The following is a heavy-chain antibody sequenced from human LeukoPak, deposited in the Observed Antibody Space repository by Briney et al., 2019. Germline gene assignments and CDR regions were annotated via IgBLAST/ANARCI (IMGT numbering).Heavy chain of an antibody. J-gene: IGHJ4*02. V-gene: IGHV1-8*03. Sequence: ASVKVSCKASGYTFTSYDINWVRQATGQGLEWMGWMNPNSGNTGYAQKFQGRVTITRNTSISTAYMELSSLRSEDTAVYYCARSRVCSSTSCAPFDYWGQGTLVTVSS. D-gene: IGHD2-2*01. CDR2: MNPNSGNT. CDR1: GYTFTSYD. CDR3: ARSRVCSSTSCAPFDY.